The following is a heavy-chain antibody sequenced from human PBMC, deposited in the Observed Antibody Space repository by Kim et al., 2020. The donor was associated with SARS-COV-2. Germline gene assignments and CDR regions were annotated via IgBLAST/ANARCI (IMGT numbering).Heavy chain of an antibody. V-gene: IGHV1-24*01. CDR1: GYTLTELS. J-gene: IGHJ6*02. CDR2: FDPEDGET. D-gene: IGHD3-3*01. CDR3: ATVTPTLRFLEWLLKDGMDV. Sequence: ASVKVSCKVSGYTLTELSMHWVRQAPGKGLEWMGGFDPEDGETIYAQKFQGRVTMTEDTSTDTAYMELSSLRSEDTAVYYCATVTPTLRFLEWLLKDGMDVWGQGTTVTVSS.